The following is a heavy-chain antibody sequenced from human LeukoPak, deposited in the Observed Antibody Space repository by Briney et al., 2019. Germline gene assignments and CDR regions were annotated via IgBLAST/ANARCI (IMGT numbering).Heavy chain of an antibody. V-gene: IGHV4-61*01. D-gene: IGHD6-19*01. J-gene: IGHJ4*02. CDR1: GGSVSSGSYY. CDR2: IYYSGST. Sequence: TSETLSLTCTVSGGSVSSGSYYWSWIRQPPGKGLEWIGYIYYSGSTNYNPSLKSRVTISVDTSKNQFSLKLSSVTAADTAVYYCAREGYSSGWYDRYFDYWGQGTLVTVSS. CDR3: AREGYSSGWYDRYFDY.